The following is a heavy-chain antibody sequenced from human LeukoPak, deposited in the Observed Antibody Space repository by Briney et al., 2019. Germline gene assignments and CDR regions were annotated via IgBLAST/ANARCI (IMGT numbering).Heavy chain of an antibody. CDR2: ISGSGGST. J-gene: IGHJ1*01. V-gene: IGHV3-23*01. D-gene: IGHD2-8*01. CDR3: ARANPVLMVSKYFQH. CDR1: GFIFRTYD. Sequence: GGSLRLSCAASGFIFRTYDMNWVRQAPGKGLEWVSGISGSGGSTFYTDSVKGRLTISRDNSKNMLYLQMSSLRVEDTAVYYCARANPVLMVSKYFQHWGQGTLVTVSS.